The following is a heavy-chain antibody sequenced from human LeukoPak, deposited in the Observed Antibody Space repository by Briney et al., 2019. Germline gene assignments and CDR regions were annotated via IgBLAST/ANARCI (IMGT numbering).Heavy chain of an antibody. D-gene: IGHD6-13*01. CDR3: ARVSIAAAGSDY. J-gene: IGHJ4*02. CDR2: IKQDGSEK. Sequence: GGSLRLSCAASGFTFRRYWMTWVRQAPGKGLEWVANIKQDGSEKYYVDSVKGRFTISRDNAKNSLYLQMNSLRAEDTAVYYCARVSIAAAGSDYWGQGTLVTVSS. V-gene: IGHV3-7*01. CDR1: GFTFRRYW.